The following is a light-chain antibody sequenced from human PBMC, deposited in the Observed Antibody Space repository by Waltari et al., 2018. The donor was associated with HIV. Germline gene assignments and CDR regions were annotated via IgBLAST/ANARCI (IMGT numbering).Light chain of an antibody. CDR1: QTVDTY. J-gene: IGKJ2*01. CDR2: AAS. Sequence: DIQLTQQPSSLPASLGDRVTIACRATQTVDTYLNWYHQRPGEAPSPLISAASSLQSGVPSRINDTQSGKESTLAIDTTRPENIGTYYCQQSYIGVLYTFGQGTKL. V-gene: IGKV1-39*01. CDR3: QQSYIGVLYT.